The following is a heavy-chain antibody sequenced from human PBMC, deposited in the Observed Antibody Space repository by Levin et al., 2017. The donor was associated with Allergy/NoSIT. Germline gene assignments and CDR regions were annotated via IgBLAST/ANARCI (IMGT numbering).Heavy chain of an antibody. J-gene: IGHJ3*02. CDR2: MSWNRAYI. Sequence: PAGGSLRLSCIASGFTFADYGMHWVRQIPGKGLEWVSGMSWNRAYIGYADSVKGRFTISRENANNSLILQMNSLRPEDTAFYYCAKGRLSYDSTGLDALHIWGQGTLVSVSS. CDR3: AKGRLSYDSTGLDALHI. D-gene: IGHD3-22*01. V-gene: IGHV3-9*01. CDR1: GFTFADYG.